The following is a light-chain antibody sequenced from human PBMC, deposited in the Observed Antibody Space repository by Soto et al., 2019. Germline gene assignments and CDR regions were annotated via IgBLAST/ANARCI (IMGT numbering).Light chain of an antibody. CDR2: GNS. Sequence: QSVLTQPPSVSGAPGQRVTISCTGSSSNIGAGYDVLWYQQLPGTAPKLLIYGNSNRPSGVPDRFSGSKSGTSASLAITGLQAEDDADYYCQSYDISLSGSKVFGGGTKLTVL. CDR3: QSYDISLSGSKV. J-gene: IGLJ2*01. V-gene: IGLV1-40*01. CDR1: SSNIGAGYD.